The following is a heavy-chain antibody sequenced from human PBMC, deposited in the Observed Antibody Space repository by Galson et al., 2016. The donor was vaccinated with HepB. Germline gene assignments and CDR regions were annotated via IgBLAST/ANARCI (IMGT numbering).Heavy chain of an antibody. Sequence: SLXLSCAASGXXFDXXXMHXXRQSXGKGLEWVSLVTWNGTPYYADSVKGRFTISRDNNKNSLYLQMDSLRIEDAAFYYCVKESQLGKNSFGPRFDYWGQGTLVTVSS. J-gene: IGHJ4*02. CDR3: VKESQLGKNSFGPRFDY. V-gene: IGHV3-43*01. D-gene: IGHD3-3*01. CDR1: GXXFDXXX. CDR2: VTWNGTP.